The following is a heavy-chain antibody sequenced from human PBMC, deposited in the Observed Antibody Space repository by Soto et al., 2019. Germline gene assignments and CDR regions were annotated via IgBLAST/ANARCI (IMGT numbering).Heavy chain of an antibody. J-gene: IGHJ3*02. D-gene: IGHD3-16*02. V-gene: IGHV3-23*01. CDR2: ISGSGGST. CDR3: AKANYDHIWGSYRPKDAFDI. Sequence: GGSLRLSCAASGFTFSSYAMSWVRQAPGKGLEWVSAISGSGGSTYYADSVKGRFTISRDNSKNTLYLQMNSLRAEDTAVYYCAKANYDHIWGSYRPKDAFDIWGQGTMVTVSS. CDR1: GFTFSSYA.